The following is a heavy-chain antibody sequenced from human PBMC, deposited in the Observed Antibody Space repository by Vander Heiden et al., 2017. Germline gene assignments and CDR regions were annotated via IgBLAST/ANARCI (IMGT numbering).Heavy chain of an antibody. CDR2: ISSSSSYI. Sequence: EVQLVESGGGLVKPGGSLRLSCAASGFTFSSFSMNWVRQATGKGLEWVSSISSSSSYIYYADSVKGRFTISRDNAKNALYLQMNSLRAEDTAVYYCARDKDSGWSGWYYYYGMDVWGQGTTVTVSS. V-gene: IGHV3-21*01. CDR3: ARDKDSGWSGWYYYYGMDV. J-gene: IGHJ6*02. CDR1: GFTFSSFS. D-gene: IGHD6-19*01.